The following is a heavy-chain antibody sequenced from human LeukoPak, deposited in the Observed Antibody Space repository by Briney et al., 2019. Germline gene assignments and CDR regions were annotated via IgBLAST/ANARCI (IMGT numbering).Heavy chain of an antibody. CDR2: ISYSGST. D-gene: IGHD5-12*01. V-gene: IGHV4-59*01. CDR1: GGSISSVY. CDR3: ARHQGPRWLPDY. Sequence: PSETLSLTCTVSGGSISSVYWTWIRQLPGKGLEWIGYISYSGSTNYNPSLKSRVTISVDTSKNQFSLRLSSVTAADTAVYYWARHQGPRWLPDYWGQGTLVTVSS. J-gene: IGHJ4*02.